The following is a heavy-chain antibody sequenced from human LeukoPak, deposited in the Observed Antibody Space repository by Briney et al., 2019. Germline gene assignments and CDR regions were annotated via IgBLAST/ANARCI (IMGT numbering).Heavy chain of an antibody. D-gene: IGHD6-6*01. J-gene: IGHJ4*02. V-gene: IGHV4-4*07. CDR3: ARVVGYNSSSPYFDY. CDR1: GGSMSNYY. CDR2: IYRSGST. Sequence: SETLCLTCTVSGGSMSNYYWSWIRQTAGKGLEWIGRIYRSGSTNYNPSLKSRVTMSVDTSKNQFSLKLSSVTAADTAVYYCARVVGYNSSSPYFDYWGQGTLVTVSS.